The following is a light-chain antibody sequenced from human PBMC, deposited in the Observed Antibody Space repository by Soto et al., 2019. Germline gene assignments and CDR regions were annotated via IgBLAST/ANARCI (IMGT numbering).Light chain of an antibody. J-gene: IGKJ4*01. CDR3: QQYNDWPLT. CDR2: DIS. V-gene: IGKV3D-15*01. Sequence: EIVMTQSPATLSVSPGERATLSCRASQSVSSNLAWYQQKPGQAPSLLIYDISARATCIPTRFSGSGSGTEFTLTISSLQSEDFAVYYCQQYNDWPLTFGGGTKVEIK. CDR1: QSVSSN.